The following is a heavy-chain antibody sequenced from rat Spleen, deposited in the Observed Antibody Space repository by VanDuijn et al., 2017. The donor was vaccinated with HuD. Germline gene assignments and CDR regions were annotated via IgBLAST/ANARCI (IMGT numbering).Heavy chain of an antibody. D-gene: IGHD1-4*01. CDR3: ARHWYNSYFDY. V-gene: IGHV5-29*01. Sequence: EVQLVESDGGLVQPGRSLKLSCAASGFTFSDYYMAWVRQAPTKGLEWVATISSDGGRNFYRDSVKGRFTICRDNAKSSLYLQMDSLRSGDTATYYRARHWYNSYFDYWGQGVMVTVSS. CDR2: ISSDGGRN. CDR1: GFTFSDYY. J-gene: IGHJ2*01.